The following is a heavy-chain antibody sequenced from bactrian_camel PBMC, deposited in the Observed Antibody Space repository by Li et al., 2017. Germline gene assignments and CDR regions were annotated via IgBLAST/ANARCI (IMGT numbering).Heavy chain of an antibody. Sequence: VQLVESGGGSVNAGGSLTLSCAASGSGYISGTACMGWFRQVPGKEREGVAAIAPATGTTFYSDSVKGRFTISHVNANNTLHLQMNSLKPEDSAVYYCAADLGWCGSRPLQREFRNWGQGTQVTVS. D-gene: IGHD2*01. CDR1: GSGYISGTAC. J-gene: IGHJ4*01. V-gene: IGHV3S54*01. CDR2: IAPATGTT. CDR3: AADLGWCGSRPLQREFRN.